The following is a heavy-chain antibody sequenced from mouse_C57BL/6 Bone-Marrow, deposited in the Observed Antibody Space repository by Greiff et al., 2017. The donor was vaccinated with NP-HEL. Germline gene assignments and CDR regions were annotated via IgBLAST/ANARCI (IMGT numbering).Heavy chain of an antibody. J-gene: IGHJ4*01. CDR3: VRQFTTVVEDAMDY. Sequence: EVKLMESGGGLVQPKGSLKLSCAASGFSFNTYAMNWVRQAPGKGLEWVARIRSKSNNYATYYADSVKDRFTISRDDSESMLYLQMNNLKTEDTAMYYCVRQFTTVVEDAMDYWGQGTSVTVSS. CDR1: GFSFNTYA. D-gene: IGHD1-1*01. CDR2: IRSKSNNYAT. V-gene: IGHV10-1*01.